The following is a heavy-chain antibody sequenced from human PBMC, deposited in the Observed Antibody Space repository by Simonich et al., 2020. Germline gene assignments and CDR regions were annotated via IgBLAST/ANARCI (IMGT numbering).Heavy chain of an antibody. D-gene: IGHD6-25*01. CDR1: GYTFTGYY. Sequence: QVQLVQSGAEVKKPGASVKVSCKASGYTFTGYYMHWGRQAPGQGLEWMGWINPKRGGTNYAQKFQGRGTMTRDTSISTAYMGLSRLRSDDTAVYYCARGGLGHWYFDLWGRGTLVTVSS. V-gene: IGHV1-2*02. J-gene: IGHJ2*01. CDR3: ARGGLGHWYFDL. CDR2: INPKRGGT.